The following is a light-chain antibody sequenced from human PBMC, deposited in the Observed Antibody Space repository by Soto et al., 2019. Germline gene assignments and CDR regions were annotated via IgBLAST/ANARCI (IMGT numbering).Light chain of an antibody. J-gene: IGLJ2*01. CDR2: VGTGGIVG. Sequence: QLVLTQPPSASASLGASVTLTCTLSSGYSNYKVDWYQQRPGKGARFVMRVGTGGIVGSKGDGIPDRFSVLGSGLNRYLTIKNIQEEDESDYHCGADHGSGSNFVVVFGGGTQLTVL. CDR1: SGYSNYK. CDR3: GADHGSGSNFVVV. V-gene: IGLV9-49*01.